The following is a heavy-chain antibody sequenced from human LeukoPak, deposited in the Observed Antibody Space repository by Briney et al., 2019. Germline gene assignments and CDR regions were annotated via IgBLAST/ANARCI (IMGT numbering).Heavy chain of an antibody. V-gene: IGHV3-33*01. J-gene: IGHJ4*02. CDR3: ATSSGGSDHVYFDY. Sequence: GRSLRLSCAVSGLPFNTYGMHWVRQAPGKGLEWVAVIWYDGSKKYYADSVKGRFTISRDNSKNILYLQMSSLSAEDTAVYYCATSSGGSDHVYFDYWGQGTLVTVSS. CDR1: GLPFNTYG. D-gene: IGHD1-26*01. CDR2: IWYDGSKK.